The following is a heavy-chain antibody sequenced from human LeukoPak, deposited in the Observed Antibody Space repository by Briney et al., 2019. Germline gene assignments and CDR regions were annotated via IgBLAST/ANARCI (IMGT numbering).Heavy chain of an antibody. V-gene: IGHV3-23*01. Sequence: GGSLRLSCAASGFTFSSYAMSWVRQAPGKGLEWVSAISGSGGSTYYADSVKGRFTISRDNSKNPLYLQMNSMRAEDTAVYYCAKEGSSGSYAHTPHTVPTPIQYNWFDPWGQGTLVTVSS. CDR1: GFTFSSYA. J-gene: IGHJ5*02. D-gene: IGHD1-26*01. CDR2: ISGSGGST. CDR3: AKEGSSGSYAHTPHTVPTPIQYNWFDP.